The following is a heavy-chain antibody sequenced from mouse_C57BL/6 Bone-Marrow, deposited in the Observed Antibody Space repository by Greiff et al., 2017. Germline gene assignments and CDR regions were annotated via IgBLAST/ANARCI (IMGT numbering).Heavy chain of an antibody. CDR2: IDPSDSYT. J-gene: IGHJ1*03. Sequence: QVQLQQPGPELVRPGPSVKLSCKASGYTFTSYWMHWVKQRPGQGLEWIGVIDPSDSYTNYNQKFKGKATLTVDTASSTAYMHLGSLTSEDSAVSYCARGYFDVWGTGTTVTVSS. CDR3: ARGYFDV. V-gene: IGHV1-59*01. CDR1: GYTFTSYW.